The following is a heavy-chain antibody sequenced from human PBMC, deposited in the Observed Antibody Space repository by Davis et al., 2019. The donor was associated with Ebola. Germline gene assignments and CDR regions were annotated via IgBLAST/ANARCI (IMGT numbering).Heavy chain of an antibody. V-gene: IGHV3-30*02. J-gene: IGHJ5*02. CDR1: GFTFSSYG. Sequence: GESLKISCAASGFTFSSYGMHWVRQAPGKGLEWVAFIRYDGSNKYYADSVKGRFTISRDNSKNTLYLQMNSLRAEDTAVYYCAIPFVVVPAAIREGTWGQGTLVTVSS. CDR3: AIPFVVVPAAIREGT. D-gene: IGHD2-2*01. CDR2: IRYDGSNK.